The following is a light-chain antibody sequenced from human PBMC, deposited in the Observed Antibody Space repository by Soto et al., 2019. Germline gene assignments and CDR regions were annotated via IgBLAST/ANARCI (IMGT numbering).Light chain of an antibody. CDR1: SSNIGNNY. V-gene: IGLV1-51*01. CDR2: DNN. Sequence: QSVLTQPPSVSAAPGQKVTISCSGSSSNIGNNYVSWYQQLPGTAPKLLIYDNNKRPSGIPDRFSGSKSGTSATLGITGLXTGDEADYYCGTWDSSLSAVVFGGGTKLTVL. CDR3: GTWDSSLSAVV. J-gene: IGLJ2*01.